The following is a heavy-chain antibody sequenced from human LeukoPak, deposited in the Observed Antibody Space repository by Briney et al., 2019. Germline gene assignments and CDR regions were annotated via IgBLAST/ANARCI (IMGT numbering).Heavy chain of an antibody. CDR1: GGSISSSSYY. CDR2: IYYSGST. D-gene: IGHD6-13*01. CDR3: ARLGSGGSSSWYRVYYYMDV. J-gene: IGHJ6*03. Sequence: SETLSLTCTVSGGSISSSSYYWGWIRQPPGKGLEWIGSIYYSGSTYYNPSLKSRVTISVDTSKNQFSLKLSSVTAADTAVYYCARLGSGGSSSWYRVYYYMDVWGKGTTVTISS. V-gene: IGHV4-39*07.